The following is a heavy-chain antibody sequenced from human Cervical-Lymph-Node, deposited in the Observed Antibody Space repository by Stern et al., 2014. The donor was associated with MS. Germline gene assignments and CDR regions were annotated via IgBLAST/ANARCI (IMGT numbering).Heavy chain of an antibody. CDR2: IYPGDSDT. Sequence: QLVQSGAEVKKPGESLKISCKGSGYSFTANWIAWVRQMPGKGLEWMGSIYPGDSDTGYSPSFQGQVTIAAAKSISTAYLQWSSLKASDTAMYYCARDYGDYAFDYWGQGTLVTVSS. CDR3: ARDYGDYAFDY. J-gene: IGHJ4*02. CDR1: GYSFTANW. V-gene: IGHV5-51*01. D-gene: IGHD4-17*01.